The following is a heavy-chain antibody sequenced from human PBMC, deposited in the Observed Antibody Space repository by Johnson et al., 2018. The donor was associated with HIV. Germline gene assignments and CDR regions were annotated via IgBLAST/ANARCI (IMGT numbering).Heavy chain of an antibody. Sequence: QVQLVESGGGVVQPGRSLRLSCAASGFTFSSYGMHWVRQAPGKGLEWVSAISGRGGSTYYADSVKGRFTISRDNSKNTLYLRMNTLRTEDTALYYCAKVGRIVVAIGNDAFDIWGQGTMVTVSS. D-gene: IGHD2-21*01. CDR3: AKVGRIVVAIGNDAFDI. CDR1: GFTFSSYG. CDR2: ISGRGGST. J-gene: IGHJ3*02. V-gene: IGHV3-NL1*01.